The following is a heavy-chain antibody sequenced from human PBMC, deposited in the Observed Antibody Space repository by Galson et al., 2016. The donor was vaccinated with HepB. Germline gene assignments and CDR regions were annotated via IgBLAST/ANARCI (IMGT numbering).Heavy chain of an antibody. CDR3: ARLDYGTKIY. D-gene: IGHD4-17*01. Sequence: SLRLSCAASGFTFSNYWMAWIRQAPGKGLEWVVNIKQDGSEKYSVDSVKGRFTISRDNAKNSLYLQMNSLRAEDTAVYFCARLDYGTKIYWGQGTLVTVSS. V-gene: IGHV3-7*01. CDR2: IKQDGSEK. J-gene: IGHJ4*02. CDR1: GFTFSNYW.